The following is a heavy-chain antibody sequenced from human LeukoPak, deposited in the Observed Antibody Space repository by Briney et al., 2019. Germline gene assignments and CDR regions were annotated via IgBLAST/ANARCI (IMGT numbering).Heavy chain of an antibody. CDR1: GFTFSSYG. D-gene: IGHD2-2*01. CDR3: AKDRSTSPDAFDI. J-gene: IGHJ3*02. Sequence: GGSLRLSCAASGFTFSSYGMHWVRQAPGKGLEWVAFIRYDGSNKYYADSVKGRFTISRDNAKNSLYLQMNSLRAEDTALYYCAKDRSTSPDAFDIWGQGTMVTVSS. V-gene: IGHV3-30*02. CDR2: IRYDGSNK.